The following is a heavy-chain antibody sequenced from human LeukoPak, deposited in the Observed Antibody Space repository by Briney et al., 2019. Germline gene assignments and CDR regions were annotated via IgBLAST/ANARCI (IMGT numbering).Heavy chain of an antibody. V-gene: IGHV3-23*01. CDR3: AKSKQLAPWDY. D-gene: IGHD1-1*01. J-gene: IGHJ4*02. CDR1: GFTVSSNY. CDR2: ISGSGDST. Sequence: PGGSLRLSCAASGFTVSSNYMSWVRQAPGKGLEWVSTISGSGDSTYYADSVKGRFTISRDNSKNTLYLQMNSLRAEDTAVYYCAKSKQLAPWDYWGQGTLVTVSS.